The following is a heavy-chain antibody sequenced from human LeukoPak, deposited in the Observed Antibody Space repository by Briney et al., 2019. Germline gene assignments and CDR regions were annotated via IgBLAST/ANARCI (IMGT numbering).Heavy chain of an antibody. CDR1: GGSISSSSYF. CDR3: TKDTALDY. D-gene: IGHD5-18*01. J-gene: IGHJ4*02. V-gene: IGHV4-39*02. CDR2: IYYSGST. Sequence: SSETLSLTCTVSGGSISSSSYFWGWIRQPPGKGLEWIGNIYYSGSTHYNPSLKSRVTISVDTSKNQFSLKLSSVTAADTAVYFCTKDTALDYWGQGTLVTVSS.